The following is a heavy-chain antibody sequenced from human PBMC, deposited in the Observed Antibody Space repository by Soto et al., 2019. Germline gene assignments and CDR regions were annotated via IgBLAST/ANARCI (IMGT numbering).Heavy chain of an antibody. V-gene: IGHV4-38-2*01. CDR1: GHSISSGFYY. Sequence: PSETLSLTCAVSGHSISSGFYYWGWVRQPPGKGLEWIGSIYHTESTYYNPSLKSRVTMSVDTSKNQLSLKLSSMTAADTAVYFCARYGYSYSARSFDYWGQGTRVTVPQ. D-gene: IGHD5-18*01. J-gene: IGHJ4*02. CDR2: IYHTEST. CDR3: ARYGYSYSARSFDY.